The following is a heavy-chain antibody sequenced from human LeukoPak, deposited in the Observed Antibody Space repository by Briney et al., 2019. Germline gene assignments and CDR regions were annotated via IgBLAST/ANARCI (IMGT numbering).Heavy chain of an antibody. CDR1: GFTVGNTY. CDR2: IYDTGGT. Sequence: GGSLGLSCAASGFTVGNTYMSWVRQAPGKGLEWLSVIYDTGGTFYSDSVKGRFTISRDYSKNTLYLQMSSLRADDTAVYYCARDSNGPAFWGQGTLVTVSS. V-gene: IGHV3-53*01. J-gene: IGHJ4*02. CDR3: ARDSNGPAF. D-gene: IGHD6-19*01.